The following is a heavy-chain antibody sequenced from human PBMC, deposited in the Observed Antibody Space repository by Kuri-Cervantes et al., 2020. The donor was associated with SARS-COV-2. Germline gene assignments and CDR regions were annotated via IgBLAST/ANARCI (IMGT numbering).Heavy chain of an antibody. Sequence: GSLRLSCTVSGGSISSSSYYWGWIRQPPGKGLEWIGSIYYSGSTYYNPSLKSRVTISVDTSKNQFSLKLSSVTAADTAVYYCARGRPFDYWGQGTLVTVSS. J-gene: IGHJ4*02. CDR1: GGSISSSSYY. V-gene: IGHV4-39*01. CDR2: IYYSGST. CDR3: ARGRPFDY.